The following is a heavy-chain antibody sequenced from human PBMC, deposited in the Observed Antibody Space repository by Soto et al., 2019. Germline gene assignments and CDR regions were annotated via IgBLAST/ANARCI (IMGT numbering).Heavy chain of an antibody. CDR2: INHSGST. CDR1: GGSFSGYY. CDR3: ARGLGCSSTSCYSYYYYYYMDV. V-gene: IGHV4-34*01. J-gene: IGHJ6*03. D-gene: IGHD2-2*01. Sequence: QVQLQQWGAGLLKPSETLSLTCAVYGGSFSGYYWSWIRQPPGKGLEWIGEINHSGSTNYNPSLKSRVTISVDTSKNQFPLQLSSVTAADTAVYYCARGLGCSSTSCYSYYYYYYMDVWGKGTTVTVSS.